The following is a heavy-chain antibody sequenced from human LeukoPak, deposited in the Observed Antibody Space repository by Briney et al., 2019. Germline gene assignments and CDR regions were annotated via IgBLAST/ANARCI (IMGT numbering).Heavy chain of an antibody. Sequence: SETLSLTCTVSGYSISSGYYWGWIRQPPGKGLEWIGSIYHSGSTYYNPSLKSRVTISVDTSKNQFSLKLSSVTAADTAVYYCARDLYDFWSGPLGYWGQGTLVTVSS. CDR3: ARDLYDFWSGPLGY. CDR2: IYHSGST. CDR1: GYSISSGYY. D-gene: IGHD3-3*01. V-gene: IGHV4-38-2*02. J-gene: IGHJ4*02.